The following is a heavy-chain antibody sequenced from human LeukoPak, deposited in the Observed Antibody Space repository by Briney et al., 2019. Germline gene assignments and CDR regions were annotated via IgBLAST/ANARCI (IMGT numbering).Heavy chain of an antibody. D-gene: IGHD6-13*01. CDR2: IYNTGST. CDR1: GGSVSSGSYY. V-gene: IGHV4-61*01. CDR3: ARDHRYSSSWYY. J-gene: IGHJ4*02. Sequence: SQTLSLTCTVSGGSVSSGSYYWRWIRQPPGKGLEGIGYIYNTGSTNYNPSLKSRVTISVDTSKNQFSLKLSSVTAADTAVYYCARDHRYSSSWYYWGQGTLVTVSS.